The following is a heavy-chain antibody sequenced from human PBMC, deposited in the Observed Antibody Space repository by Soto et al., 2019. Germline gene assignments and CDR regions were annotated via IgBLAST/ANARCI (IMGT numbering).Heavy chain of an antibody. V-gene: IGHV4-4*02. Sequence: SETLSLTCTVSGGSISSNNWWSWVRQPPGKGLEWIGEIYHSGSTTYNPSLKSRVTISVDKSKNKFSLTLSSVTAADTAVYYCARDYFSTTSCYFRYFASCGQATLVIVSS. D-gene: IGHD2-2*01. CDR1: GGSISSNNW. J-gene: IGHJ4*02. CDR2: IYHSGST. CDR3: ARDYFSTTSCYFRYFAS.